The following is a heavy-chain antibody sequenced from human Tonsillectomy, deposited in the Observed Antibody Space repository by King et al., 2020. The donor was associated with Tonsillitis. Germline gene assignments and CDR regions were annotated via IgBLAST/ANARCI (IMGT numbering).Heavy chain of an antibody. D-gene: IGHD1-26*01. CDR3: ARDPGNTVGDALDI. J-gene: IGHJ3*02. CDR2: IDWDDDK. V-gene: IGHV2-70*04. CDR1: GFSLTTSGMR. Sequence: TLKESGPALVEPTQTLTLTCTFSGFSLTTSGMRVNWIRQPPGKALEWLSRIDWDDDKFYSTSLKSRLTISKDTSKNQVVLTMTNMDPVDTATYYCARDPGNTVGDALDIWGQGTMVTVSS.